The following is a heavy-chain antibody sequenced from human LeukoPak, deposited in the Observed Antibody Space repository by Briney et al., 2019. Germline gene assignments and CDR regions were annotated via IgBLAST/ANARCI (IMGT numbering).Heavy chain of an antibody. CDR1: GFAFSNYG. Sequence: PGRSLRLSCAASGFAFSNYGMHWVRQAPGKGLEWVAFIRYDGSNKYYADSVKGRFTISRDNSKNTLYLQMNSLRAEDTAVYYCANGGVYQLPRRDAFDIWGQGTMVTVSS. D-gene: IGHD2-2*01. CDR3: ANGGVYQLPRRDAFDI. CDR2: IRYDGSNK. V-gene: IGHV3-30*02. J-gene: IGHJ3*02.